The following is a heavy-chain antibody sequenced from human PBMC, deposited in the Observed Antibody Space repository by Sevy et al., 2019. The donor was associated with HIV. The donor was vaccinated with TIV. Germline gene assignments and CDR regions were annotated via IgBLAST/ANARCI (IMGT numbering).Heavy chain of an antibody. D-gene: IGHD5-12*01. CDR3: AKGRPGSGYAGAAAGD. J-gene: IGHJ4*02. CDR1: GYRFTSYA. Sequence: ASVKVSCKASGYRFTSYAMNWVRQAPGQGLEWMGWINANTGKPTYAQGFTGRFVFSLDTSVNTAYLQISSLKAEDTAVYYCAKGRPGSGYAGAAAGDWGLGTRVTVSS. CDR2: INANTGKP. V-gene: IGHV7-4-1*02.